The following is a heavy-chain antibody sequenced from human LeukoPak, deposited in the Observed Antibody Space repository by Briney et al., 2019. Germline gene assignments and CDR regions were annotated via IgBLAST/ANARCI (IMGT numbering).Heavy chain of an antibody. CDR3: ARANYYDISGYDY. J-gene: IGHJ4*02. CDR2: INDKNTI. D-gene: IGHD3-22*01. V-gene: IGHV3-48*01. Sequence: SGGSLRLSCAASGFTFSTYSFNWVRQAPGKGLEWVAFINDKNTIYYADSVKGRFTISRDNSKNSLYLQMNSLRAEDTAVYYCARANYYDISGYDYWGQGTLVTVSS. CDR1: GFTFSTYS.